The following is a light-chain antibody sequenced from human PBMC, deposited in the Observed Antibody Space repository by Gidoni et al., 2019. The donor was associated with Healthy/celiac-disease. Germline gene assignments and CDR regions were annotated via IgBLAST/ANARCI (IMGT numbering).Light chain of an antibody. CDR3: QPYDSSNRV. Sequence: NFMLTQPHPVSESPGKTVTISCTGSSGSIASNYVQWYQQRPGSAPTTVIYEDNQRPSGVPDRFSGSIDSSSNSASLTISGLKTEDEADYYCQPYDSSNRVFGTGTKVTVL. CDR1: SGSIASNY. CDR2: EDN. J-gene: IGLJ1*01. V-gene: IGLV6-57*02.